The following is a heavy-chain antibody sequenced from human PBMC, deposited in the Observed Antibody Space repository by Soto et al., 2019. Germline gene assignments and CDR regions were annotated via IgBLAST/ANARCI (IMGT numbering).Heavy chain of an antibody. CDR2: IYYSGST. V-gene: IGHV4-59*01. Sequence: SETLSLTCTVSGGSISSYYWSWIRQPPGKGLEWIGYIYYSGSTNYNPSLKSRVTISVDTSKNQFSLKLSSVTAADTAVHYCARDVAGGDFDYWGQGTLVTVSS. J-gene: IGHJ4*02. CDR1: GGSISSYY. CDR3: ARDVAGGDFDY. D-gene: IGHD2-15*01.